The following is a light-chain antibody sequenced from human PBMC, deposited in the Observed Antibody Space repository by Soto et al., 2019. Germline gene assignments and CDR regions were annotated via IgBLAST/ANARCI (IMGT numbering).Light chain of an antibody. J-gene: IGKJ3*01. CDR3: QQFGSLPFT. CDR1: QSIGNSQ. Sequence: DIVLTQSPGTLSLSPGERATLSCRASQSIGNSQLAWYQQKPGQAPRLLIYAASSRPTGVPDSFSGGGSGTDVTLTISRMEPEDFALYFCQQFGSLPFTFGPGTKVDIK. CDR2: AAS. V-gene: IGKV3-20*01.